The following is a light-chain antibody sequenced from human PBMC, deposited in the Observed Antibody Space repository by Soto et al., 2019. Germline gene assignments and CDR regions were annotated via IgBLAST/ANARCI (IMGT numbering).Light chain of an antibody. CDR1: SSDVGGYNY. J-gene: IGLJ3*02. CDR2: DVS. V-gene: IGLV2-11*01. CDR3: CSYAGSYTWV. Sequence: QSALTQPRSVSGSPGQSVTISCTGTSSDVGGYNYVSWYQQHPGKAPKLMIYDVSKRPSGVPDRFSGSQSGNTASLTISGLQAEDEADYYCCSYAGSYTWVFGGGTPLTVL.